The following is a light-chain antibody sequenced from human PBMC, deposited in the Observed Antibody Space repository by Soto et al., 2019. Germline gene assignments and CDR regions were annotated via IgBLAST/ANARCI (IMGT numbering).Light chain of an antibody. J-gene: IGLJ1*01. CDR3: QVWDNSSDHLYV. V-gene: IGLV3-21*04. CDR2: SDG. Sequence: SYELTQPPSVSVAPGWTARIPCAGYNIGSKSVHWYQQMPGQAPLLVISSDGGRPSGIPERFSGSNSGNTATLTISRVEAGDEADYFCQVWDNSSDHLYVFGTGTKLTVL. CDR1: NIGSKS.